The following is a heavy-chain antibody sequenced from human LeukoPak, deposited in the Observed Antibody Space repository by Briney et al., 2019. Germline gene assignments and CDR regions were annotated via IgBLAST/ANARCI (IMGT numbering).Heavy chain of an antibody. CDR1: GYTFTSYD. J-gene: IGHJ4*02. CDR3: AGAGSGSLYY. CDR2: MNPNSGNT. D-gene: IGHD3-10*01. Sequence: ASVKVSCKASGYTFTSYDINWVRQATGQGLEWRGWMNPNSGNTGYTQKFQGRVNMTRNTSISTAYMELSSLRSEDTAVYYCAGAGSGSLYYWGQGTLVTVSS. V-gene: IGHV1-8*01.